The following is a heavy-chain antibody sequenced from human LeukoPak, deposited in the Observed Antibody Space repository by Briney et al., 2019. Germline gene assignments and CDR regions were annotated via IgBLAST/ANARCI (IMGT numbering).Heavy chain of an antibody. Sequence: SETLSLTCAVYGGSFSGYYWSWIRQPPGKGLDWIGYIYYSGSTNYNPSLKSRVTISVDTSKNQFSLKLSSVTAADTAVYYCARGGYSYGYVRFDPWGQGTLVTVSS. V-gene: IGHV4-59*01. CDR1: GGSFSGYY. D-gene: IGHD5-18*01. CDR2: IYYSGST. CDR3: ARGGYSYGYVRFDP. J-gene: IGHJ5*02.